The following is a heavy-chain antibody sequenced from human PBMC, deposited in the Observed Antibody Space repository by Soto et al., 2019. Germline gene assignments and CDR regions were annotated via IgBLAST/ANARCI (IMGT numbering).Heavy chain of an antibody. CDR1: GGYFGGYY. J-gene: IGHJ6*02. CDR2: IYYSGST. V-gene: IGHV4-39*01. D-gene: IGHD3-3*01. Sequence: ETLSHSYTVYGGYFGGYYGSWIRQPPGKGLEWIGSIYYSGSTYYNPSLKSRVTISVDTSKNQFSLKLSSVTAADTAVYYCTRQSGVFWSGYLYYYYYGMDVWGQGTTVTVSS. CDR3: TRQSGVFWSGYLYYYYYGMDV.